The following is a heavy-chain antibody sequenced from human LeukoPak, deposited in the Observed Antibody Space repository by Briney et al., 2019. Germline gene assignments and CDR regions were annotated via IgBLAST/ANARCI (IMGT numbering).Heavy chain of an antibody. CDR2: ISGSGGST. V-gene: IGHV3-23*01. Sequence: LSGGSPRLSCAASGFTFSSYAMSWVRQAPGKGLEWVPAISGSGGSTYYADCVKGRFTISRDNSKNTLYLQMNSLRAEDTAVYYCAKGALYGSGSYSDHWGQGTLVTVSS. J-gene: IGHJ4*02. CDR1: GFTFSSYA. CDR3: AKGALYGSGSYSDH. D-gene: IGHD3-10*01.